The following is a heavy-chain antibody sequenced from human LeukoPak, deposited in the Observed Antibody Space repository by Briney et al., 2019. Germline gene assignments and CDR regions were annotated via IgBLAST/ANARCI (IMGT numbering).Heavy chain of an antibody. CDR2: IKQDGSEK. CDR3: ARVRILTGYYIPAFDY. V-gene: IGHV3-7*03. Sequence: GGSLRVSCAASGFTFSSYWMSWVRQAPGKGLEWVANIKQDGSEKYYVGSVKGRFTISRDNAKNSLYLQMNSLRAEDTAVYYCARVRILTGYYIPAFDYWGQGTLVTVSS. J-gene: IGHJ4*02. D-gene: IGHD3-9*01. CDR1: GFTFSSYW.